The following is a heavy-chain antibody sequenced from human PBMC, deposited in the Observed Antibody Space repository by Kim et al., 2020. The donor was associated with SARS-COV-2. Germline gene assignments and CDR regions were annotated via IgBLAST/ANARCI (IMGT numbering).Heavy chain of an antibody. CDR2: ISGSGGSI. Sequence: GGSLRLSCAASGFTFSSYAMSWVRQAPGKGLEWVSAISGSGGSIYYADSVKGRFTISRDNSKNTLYLQMNSLRAEDTAVYYCAKATIWGITIPYYFDYWGQGTLVTVSS. J-gene: IGHJ4*02. CDR1: GFTFSSYA. D-gene: IGHD3-3*01. V-gene: IGHV3-23*01. CDR3: AKATIWGITIPYYFDY.